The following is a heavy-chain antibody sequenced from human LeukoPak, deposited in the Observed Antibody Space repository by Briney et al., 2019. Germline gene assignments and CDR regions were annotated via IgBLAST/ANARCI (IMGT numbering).Heavy chain of an antibody. CDR1: GFTFSSYS. D-gene: IGHD4-17*01. J-gene: IGHJ3*02. CDR2: IKQDGSEK. V-gene: IGHV3-7*01. Sequence: PGGSLRLSCAASGFTFSSYSMNWARQAPGKGLEWVANIKQDGSEKYYVDSVKGRFTISRDNAKNSLYLQMNSLRAEDTAVYYCARHDLRHDAFDIWGQGTMLSVSS. CDR3: ARHDLRHDAFDI.